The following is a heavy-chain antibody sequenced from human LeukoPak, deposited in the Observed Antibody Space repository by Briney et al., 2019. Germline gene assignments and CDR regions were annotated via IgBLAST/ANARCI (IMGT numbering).Heavy chain of an antibody. CDR3: ARAIQLWRWFDY. V-gene: IGHV4-30-4*08. CDR1: GGSISSGDYY. Sequence: PSETLSLTCTVSGGSISSGDYYWSWIRQPPGKGLEWIGYIYYSGSTYYIPSLKSRVTISVDTSKNQFSLKLSSVTAADTAVYYCARAIQLWRWFDYWGQGTLVTVSS. J-gene: IGHJ4*02. D-gene: IGHD5-18*01. CDR2: IYYSGST.